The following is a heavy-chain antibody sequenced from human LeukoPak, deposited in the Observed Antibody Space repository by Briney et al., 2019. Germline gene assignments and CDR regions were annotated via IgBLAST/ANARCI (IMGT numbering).Heavy chain of an antibody. CDR1: GGTFPSYA. Sequence: SVKVSCKASGGTFPSYAISWVRQAPGQGLEWMGRIIPIFGTANCAQKFQGRVTITTYESTSTAYMELSSLRSEHTAVYYCARAFYGDYVAGDYWGQGTLVTVSS. J-gene: IGHJ4*02. CDR2: IIPIFGTA. D-gene: IGHD4-17*01. V-gene: IGHV1-69*05. CDR3: ARAFYGDYVAGDY.